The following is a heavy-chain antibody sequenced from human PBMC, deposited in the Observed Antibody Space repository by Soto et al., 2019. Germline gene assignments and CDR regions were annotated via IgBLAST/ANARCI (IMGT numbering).Heavy chain of an antibody. CDR2: INHSGST. J-gene: IGHJ6*02. Sequence: SETMSLTCAVYGGSFSGYYWSWIRQPPGKGLEWIGEINHSGSTNYNPSLKSRVTISVDTSKNQFSLKLSSVTAADTAVYYCARQHPEPHADSSGFLVDVWGQGTTVTVSS. CDR3: ARQHPEPHADSSGFLVDV. V-gene: IGHV4-34*01. D-gene: IGHD3-22*01. CDR1: GGSFSGYY.